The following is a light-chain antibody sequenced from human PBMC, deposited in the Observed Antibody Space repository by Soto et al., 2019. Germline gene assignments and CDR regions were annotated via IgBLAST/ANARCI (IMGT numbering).Light chain of an antibody. V-gene: IGLV2-14*01. CDR1: SSDVGGYNY. CDR2: EVS. CDR3: SSYTSSSTRV. Sequence: QSALTQPASVSGSPGQSITISCTGTSSDVGGYNYVSWYQQHPGKAPKLMIYEVSNRPSGVSNRFSGSKSGNTASLTISGLQAEDEDDYYCSSYTSSSTRVFVGGTKLTVL. J-gene: IGLJ3*02.